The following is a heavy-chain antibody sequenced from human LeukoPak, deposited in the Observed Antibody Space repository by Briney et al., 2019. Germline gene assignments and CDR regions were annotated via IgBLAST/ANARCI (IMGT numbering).Heavy chain of an antibody. CDR3: AKEQRGYSYGHIDY. CDR2: ISGSGGST. V-gene: IGHV3-23*01. CDR1: GFTFSSYA. D-gene: IGHD5-18*01. J-gene: IGHJ4*02. Sequence: GGSLRLSCAASGFTFSSYAMSWVRQAPGKGLEWVSTISGSGGSTYYADSVKGRFTISRDNSKNTLYLQMNSLRAEDTAVYYCAKEQRGYSYGHIDYWGQGTLVTVSS.